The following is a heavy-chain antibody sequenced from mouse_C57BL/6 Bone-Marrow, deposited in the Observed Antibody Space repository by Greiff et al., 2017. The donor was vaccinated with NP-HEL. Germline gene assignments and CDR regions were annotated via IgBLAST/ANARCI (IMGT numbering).Heavy chain of an antibody. CDR2: ISSGSSTI. D-gene: IGHD2-2*01. CDR1: GFTFSDYG. V-gene: IGHV5-17*01. J-gene: IGHJ2*01. Sequence: EVKVVESGGGLVKPGGSLKLSCAASGFTFSDYGMHWVRQAPEKGLEWVAYISSGSSTIYYADTVKGRFTISRDNAKNTLFLQMTSLRSEDTAMYYCERPSLLWLRRGYWGQGTTLTVSS. CDR3: ERPSLLWLRRGY.